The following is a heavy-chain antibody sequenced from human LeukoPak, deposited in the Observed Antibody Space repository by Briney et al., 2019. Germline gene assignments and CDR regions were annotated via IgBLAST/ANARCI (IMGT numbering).Heavy chain of an antibody. Sequence: GGSLRLSCAASGFTFSSYAMSWVRQAPGKGLEWVSAISGSGGSTYYADSVKGRFTISRDSSKNTLYLQMNSLRAEDTAVYYCARGSGHFLDFDYWGQGTLVTVSS. V-gene: IGHV3-23*01. CDR1: GFTFSSYA. CDR2: ISGSGGST. D-gene: IGHD3-22*01. J-gene: IGHJ4*02. CDR3: ARGSGHFLDFDY.